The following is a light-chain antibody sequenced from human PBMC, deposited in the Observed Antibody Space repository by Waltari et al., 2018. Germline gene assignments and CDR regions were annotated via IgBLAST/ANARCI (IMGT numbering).Light chain of an antibody. V-gene: IGKV3-15*01. Sequence: EVLMTQSPATLSVSPGERVTLSCRASQNIHDNLAWYQQKPGQAPRLLIYGASTRATDIPARFRGSGSGTEFTLTINSLQSEDLCIYYCQQYNKWPPLTFGGGTKVEIK. CDR2: GAS. J-gene: IGKJ4*01. CDR3: QQYNKWPPLT. CDR1: QNIHDN.